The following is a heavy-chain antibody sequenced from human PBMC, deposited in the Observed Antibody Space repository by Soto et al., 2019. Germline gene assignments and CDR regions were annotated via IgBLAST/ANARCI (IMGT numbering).Heavy chain of an antibody. Sequence: EVRLLEAGGGLVQPGGSLKLSCATSGFSFSDIAMHWVRQAAGKGLEWVGRIDRKTYNYATTYGASVKGRFTISRDDSSSMVYLQMNSLKTEDTAIYYCTKYSGAPSIPAALGQGTLVTVSS. V-gene: IGHV3-73*02. J-gene: IGHJ5*02. D-gene: IGHD1-26*01. CDR2: IDRKTYNYAT. CDR3: TKYSGAPSIPAA. CDR1: GFSFSDIA.